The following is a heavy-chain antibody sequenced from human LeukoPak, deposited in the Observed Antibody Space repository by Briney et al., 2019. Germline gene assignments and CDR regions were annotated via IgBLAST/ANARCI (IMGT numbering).Heavy chain of an antibody. Sequence: GGSLRLSCAASGFTFSSYEMNWVRQAPGKGLEWVSYISSSGNTIYHADSVKGRFTISRDNAKNSLYLHMNSLRVDDTAVYYCARGSSNYGYTFDIWGQGTLVTVSS. J-gene: IGHJ4*02. V-gene: IGHV3-48*03. CDR2: ISSSGNTI. D-gene: IGHD3-16*01. CDR3: ARGSSNYGYTFDI. CDR1: GFTFSSYE.